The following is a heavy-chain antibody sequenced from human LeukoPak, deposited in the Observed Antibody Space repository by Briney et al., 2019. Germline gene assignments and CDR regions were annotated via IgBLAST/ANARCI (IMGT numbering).Heavy chain of an antibody. V-gene: IGHV4-31*03. Sequence: SETLSLTCTVSGGSISSGGYYWSWTRQHPGKGLEWIGYIYYSGSTYYNPSLKSRVTISVDTSKNQFPLKLSSVTAADTAVYYCASDYGDSQLWGQGTLVTVSS. CDR1: GGSISSGGYY. D-gene: IGHD4-17*01. CDR2: IYYSGST. J-gene: IGHJ4*02. CDR3: ASDYGDSQL.